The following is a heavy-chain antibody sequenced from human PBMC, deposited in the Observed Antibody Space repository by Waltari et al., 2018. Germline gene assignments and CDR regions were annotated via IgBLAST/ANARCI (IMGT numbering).Heavy chain of an antibody. CDR3: ARWDDDSSGYSYYFDY. V-gene: IGHV3-33*01. Sequence: QVQLVESGGGVVQPGRSLRLSCAASGFTFSSYGMHWVRQAPGKGLEWVAVIWYGGRNKDYGDSVKGRCTISRDNSKNTLYLQMNSLRAEDTAVYYCARWDDDSSGYSYYFDYWGQGTLVTVSS. J-gene: IGHJ4*02. D-gene: IGHD3-22*01. CDR2: IWYGGRNK. CDR1: GFTFSSYG.